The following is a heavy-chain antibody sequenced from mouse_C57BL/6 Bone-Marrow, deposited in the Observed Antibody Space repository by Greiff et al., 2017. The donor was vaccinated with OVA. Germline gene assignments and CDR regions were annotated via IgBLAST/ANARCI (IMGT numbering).Heavy chain of an antibody. J-gene: IGHJ1*03. CDR1: GFTFSSYG. Sequence: EVQRVESGGDLVKPGGSLKHSCAASGFTFSSYGMSWVRQTPEKRLEWVATISSGGSYTYYPDSVKGRFTISGDNAKNTLYLQMSSLKSEDTAMYYGASPIYCFCSSYGFDVWGTGTTVTVSS. CDR2: ISSGGSYT. CDR3: ASPIYCFCSSYGFDV. V-gene: IGHV5-6*01. D-gene: IGHD1-1*01.